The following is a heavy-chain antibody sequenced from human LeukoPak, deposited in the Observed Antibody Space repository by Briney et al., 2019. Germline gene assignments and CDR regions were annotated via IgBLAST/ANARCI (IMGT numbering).Heavy chain of an antibody. CDR1: GGSFSGYY. J-gene: IGHJ3*02. V-gene: IGHV4-34*01. Sequence: SETLSLTCAVYGGSFSGYYWSWIRQPPGKGLEWIGSIHHSGSTYYNPSLKSRVTKSVDTSKNQFSLKLSSVTAADTAVYYCARVRSVAQGGAFDIWGQGAMVTVSS. CDR3: ARVRSVAQGGAFDI. D-gene: IGHD6-6*01. CDR2: IHHSGST.